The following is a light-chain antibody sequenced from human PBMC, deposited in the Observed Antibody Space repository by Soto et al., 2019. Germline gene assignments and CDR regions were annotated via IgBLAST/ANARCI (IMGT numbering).Light chain of an antibody. Sequence: QSALTQPPSASGSPGQSVTISCTGSSSDVGGYNYVSWYQQHPGKAPKLMIYEVSKRPSGVPDRLSGSKSGNTASLTVSGLQADDEADYYCSSYGGSNPVVFGGGTKLTVL. J-gene: IGLJ2*01. CDR1: SSDVGGYNY. CDR3: SSYGGSNPVV. V-gene: IGLV2-8*01. CDR2: EVS.